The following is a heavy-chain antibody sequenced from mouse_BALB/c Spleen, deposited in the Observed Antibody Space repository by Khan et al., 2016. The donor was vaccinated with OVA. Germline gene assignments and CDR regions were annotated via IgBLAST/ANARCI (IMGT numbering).Heavy chain of an antibody. Sequence: QVQLQQSGPELVKPGASLKVSCKASGYKFTDYIIGWVKQSTRQGLEWIGDIFPGSGTPYYNEKFKDKATLTADKSSTTAYMHLRSLTSADSAVSVCARGGYSVVAYWGQGTLVTVSA. D-gene: IGHD1-1*02. CDR3: ARGGYSVVAY. CDR2: IFPGSGTP. J-gene: IGHJ3*01. CDR1: GYKFTDYI. V-gene: IGHV1-81*01.